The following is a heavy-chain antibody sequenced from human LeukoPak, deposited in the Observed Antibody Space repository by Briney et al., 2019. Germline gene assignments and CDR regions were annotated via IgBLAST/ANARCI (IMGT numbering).Heavy chain of an antibody. D-gene: IGHD3-3*01. Sequence: PSETLSLTCTVSGGSISSYYWSWIRQPPGKGLEWIGYIYYSGSTNYNPSLKSRVTISVDTSKNQFSLNLSSVTAADTAVYYCARGYYDFWSGYSDAFDIWGQGTMVTVSS. J-gene: IGHJ3*02. CDR2: IYYSGST. CDR3: ARGYYDFWSGYSDAFDI. CDR1: GGSISSYY. V-gene: IGHV4-59*01.